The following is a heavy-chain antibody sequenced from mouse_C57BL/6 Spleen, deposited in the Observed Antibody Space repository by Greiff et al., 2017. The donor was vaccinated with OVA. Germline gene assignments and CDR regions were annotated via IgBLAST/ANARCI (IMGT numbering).Heavy chain of an antibody. Sequence: DVQLVESGGGLVKPGGSLKLSCAASGFTFSDYGMHWVRQAPEKGLEWVAYISSGSSTIYYADTVKGRFTISRDNAKNTLFLQMTSLRSEDTAMYYCARPITTVVDDYAMDYWGQGTSVTVSS. D-gene: IGHD1-1*01. CDR2: ISSGSSTI. J-gene: IGHJ4*01. V-gene: IGHV5-17*01. CDR1: GFTFSDYG. CDR3: ARPITTVVDDYAMDY.